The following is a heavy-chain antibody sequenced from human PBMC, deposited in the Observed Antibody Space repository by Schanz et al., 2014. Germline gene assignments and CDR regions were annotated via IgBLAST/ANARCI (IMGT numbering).Heavy chain of an antibody. V-gene: IGHV3-21*02. CDR3: AKARRKSNCSGGRCFHYSYYGMDV. J-gene: IGHJ6*02. D-gene: IGHD2-15*01. CDR1: GFTLSSYW. Sequence: EVKLVESGGGAVRPGGSLRLSCAASGFTLSSYWMHWVRQVPGKGLEWVSSISSSSSYIYYADSVKGRFTISRDNAKNSLYLQMNSLRAEDTAVYYCAKARRKSNCSGGRCFHYSYYGMDVWGQGTTVTVPS. CDR2: ISSSSSYI.